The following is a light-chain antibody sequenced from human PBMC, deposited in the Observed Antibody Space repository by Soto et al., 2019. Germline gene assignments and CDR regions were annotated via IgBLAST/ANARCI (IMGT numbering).Light chain of an antibody. J-gene: IGKJ1*01. CDR3: QQYNIYPWT. Sequence: DIQMTQSPSTLSASVGDRVTITCRASQSISSWLAWYQQKPGKAPKLLIYDASSLESGVPSRFSGSVTGTEFTLTISSLQPDDFATYYCQQYNIYPWTFGQGTKVEIK. CDR1: QSISSW. CDR2: DAS. V-gene: IGKV1-5*01.